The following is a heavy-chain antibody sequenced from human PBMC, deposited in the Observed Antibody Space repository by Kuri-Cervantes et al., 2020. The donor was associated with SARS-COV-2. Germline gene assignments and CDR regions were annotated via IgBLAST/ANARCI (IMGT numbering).Heavy chain of an antibody. CDR2: ISSSSSYI. CDR3: ARNRGSGWPFFDY. J-gene: IGHJ4*02. Sequence: GESLKISCAASGFTFSSYWMHWVRQAPGKGLEWVSSISSSSSYIYYADSVKGRFTISRDNAKNSLYLQMNSLRAEDTAVYYCARNRGSGWPFFDYWGQGTLVTVSS. D-gene: IGHD6-19*01. CDR1: GFTFSSYW. V-gene: IGHV3-21*01.